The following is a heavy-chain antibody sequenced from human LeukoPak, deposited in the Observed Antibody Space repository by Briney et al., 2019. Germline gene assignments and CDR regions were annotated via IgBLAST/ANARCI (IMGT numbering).Heavy chain of an antibody. CDR2: IEQDGSQI. CDR1: GFTFSSHW. J-gene: IGHJ4*02. V-gene: IGHV3-7*05. Sequence: GGSLRLSCVASGFTFSSHWVAWLRQAPGKGPEWVANIEQDGSQIYYVDSVKGRFTISRDNAKNSLYLQMNSLRVEDTAVYFCARWRTSNWSEFDYWGQGTLVTVSS. D-gene: IGHD2-2*01. CDR3: ARWRTSNWSEFDY.